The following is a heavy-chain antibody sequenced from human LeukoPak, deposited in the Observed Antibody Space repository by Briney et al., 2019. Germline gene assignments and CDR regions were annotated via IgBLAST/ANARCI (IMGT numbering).Heavy chain of an antibody. V-gene: IGHV3-30-3*01. CDR1: GFTFSSYA. Sequence: GGSLRLSCAASGFTFSSYAMHWVRQAPGKGLEWVAVISYDGSNKYYADSVKGRFTISRDNSKNTLYLQMNSLRAEDTAVYYCARDQRRGYTHDAFDIWGQGTMVTVSS. J-gene: IGHJ3*02. CDR3: ARDQRRGYTHDAFDI. CDR2: ISYDGSNK. D-gene: IGHD3-16*02.